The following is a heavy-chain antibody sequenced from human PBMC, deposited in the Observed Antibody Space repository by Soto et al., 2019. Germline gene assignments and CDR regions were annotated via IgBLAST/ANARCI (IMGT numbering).Heavy chain of an antibody. J-gene: IGHJ4*02. CDR1: GGSISSYY. CDR3: ARHRFGFEQQLVNSNYFDY. D-gene: IGHD6-13*01. V-gene: IGHV4-59*04. CDR2: IYYSGST. Sequence: SETLSLTCTVPGGSISSYYWSWIRQPPGTGLEWIGCIYYSGSTYYNPSLKSRVTISVDTSRNQFSLKLSSVTAADTAVYYCARHRFGFEQQLVNSNYFDYWGQGTLVTVSS.